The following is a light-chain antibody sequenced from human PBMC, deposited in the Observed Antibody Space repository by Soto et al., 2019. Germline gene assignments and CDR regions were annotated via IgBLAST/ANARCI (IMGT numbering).Light chain of an antibody. V-gene: IGKV1-17*01. CDR2: LAF. Sequence: DIQMTQSPSSLSASVGDRVTITCRASQGIKIDLGGYQQKPGQAPKRLIYLAFSLQSGVPSRFSGSGSGTEFTHTISSLQPEDFATYYCLQHNSYPRTFGGGTKVESK. CDR1: QGIKID. J-gene: IGKJ4*01. CDR3: LQHNSYPRT.